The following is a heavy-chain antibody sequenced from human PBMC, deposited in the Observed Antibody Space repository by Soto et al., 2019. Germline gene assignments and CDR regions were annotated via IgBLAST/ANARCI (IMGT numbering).Heavy chain of an antibody. V-gene: IGHV1-3*01. CDR1: GYTLTSHA. J-gene: IGHJ4*02. CDR3: ARDITVFGVVIISGFDS. Sequence: QVQLVQSGTEVKKPGASVRVSCKASGYTLTSHAMHWVRQAPGQSLEWMGWINAGPGNTKYSQNFQGRLTISRVTSASTVYMDLSNIRSEDTAMYYCARDITVFGVVIISGFDSWGQGTLVTVSS. D-gene: IGHD3-3*01. CDR2: INAGPGNT.